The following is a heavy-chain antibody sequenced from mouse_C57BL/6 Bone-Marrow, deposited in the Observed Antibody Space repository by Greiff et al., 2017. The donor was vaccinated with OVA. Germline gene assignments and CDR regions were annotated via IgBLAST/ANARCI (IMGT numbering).Heavy chain of an antibody. D-gene: IGHD2-1*01. V-gene: IGHV2-4*01. Sequence: VQVVESGPGLVQPSQRLSITCTVSGFSLTSYGVHWVRQPPGKGLEWLGVIWSGGSTDYNAAFISRLSISKDNSKSQVFFKMNSLQADDTAIYYCAKNGGYGNYFDYWGQGTTLTVSS. CDR1: GFSLTSYG. J-gene: IGHJ2*01. CDR2: IWSGGST. CDR3: AKNGGYGNYFDY.